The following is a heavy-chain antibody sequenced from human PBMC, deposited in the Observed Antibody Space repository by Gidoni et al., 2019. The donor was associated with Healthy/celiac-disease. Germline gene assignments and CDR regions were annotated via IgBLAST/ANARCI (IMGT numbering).Heavy chain of an antibody. J-gene: IGHJ5*02. CDR3: AHRGLRYFDWSTTPNNWFDP. CDR1: GFSRSTSGEG. V-gene: IGHV2-5*02. Sequence: QITLKESGPTLVKRTQNLTLTCTFSGFSRSTSGEGLGWIRQPPGKALEWLALIYWDDDKRYSPSLKSRLTITKDTSKNQVVLTMTNMDPVDTATYYCAHRGLRYFDWSTTPNNWFDPWGQGTLVTVSS. D-gene: IGHD3-9*01. CDR2: IYWDDDK.